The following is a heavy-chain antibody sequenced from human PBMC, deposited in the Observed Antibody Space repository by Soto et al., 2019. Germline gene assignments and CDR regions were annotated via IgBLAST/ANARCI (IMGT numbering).Heavy chain of an antibody. CDR1: GGRLSGDA. V-gene: IGHV1-3*01. CDR3: ARAQNLEMATP. D-gene: IGHD5-12*01. J-gene: IGHJ4*02. CDR2: INAGNGNT. Sequence: GASVNRDCKGAGGRLSGDAISWGRQAPGQRLEWMGWINAGNGNTKYSQKFQGRVTITRDTSASTAYMELSSLRSEDTAVYYCARAQNLEMATPWGQGTLVTVSS.